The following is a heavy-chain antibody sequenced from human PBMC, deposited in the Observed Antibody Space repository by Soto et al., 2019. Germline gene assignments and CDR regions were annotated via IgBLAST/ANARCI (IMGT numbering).Heavy chain of an antibody. CDR1: GSMFSDYY. Sequence: QVQLMQSGGGLVKPGGSLRISCAASGSMFSDYYMTWIRQTPVKGLEWVSYISTASDTTYADSVRGRFTSYRDNARNSLYLQMNRLRAEDSAVYYCARGHYTMDVWGQGTTVTVS. CDR2: ISTASDT. V-gene: IGHV3-11*03. J-gene: IGHJ6*02. CDR3: ARGHYTMDV.